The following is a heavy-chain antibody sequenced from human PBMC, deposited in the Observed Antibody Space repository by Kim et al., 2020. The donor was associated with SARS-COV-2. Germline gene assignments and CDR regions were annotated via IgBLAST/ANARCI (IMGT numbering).Heavy chain of an antibody. CDR3: ARGSTMMYEF. D-gene: IGHD3-22*01. CDR2: GHT. J-gene: IGHJ4*02. V-gene: IGHV1-3*01. Sequence: GHTGYSQKLQDTVTISRDTSASTFYMEMSSLRSEDTAVYYCARGSTMMYEFWGQGTLVTVSS.